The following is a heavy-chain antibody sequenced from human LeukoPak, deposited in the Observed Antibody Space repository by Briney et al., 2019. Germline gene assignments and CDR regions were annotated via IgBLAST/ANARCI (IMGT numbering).Heavy chain of an antibody. J-gene: IGHJ4*02. Sequence: PGGSLRLSCAASGFTFSSYSMNWVRQAPGKGLEWVSSISSSSSYIYYADSVKGRFTISRDNAKNSLYLQMNSLRAEDTAVYYCARVYYYGSGSYYNRPHLGFDYWGQGTLVTVSS. CDR1: GFTFSSYS. V-gene: IGHV3-21*01. CDR3: ARVYYYGSGSYYNRPHLGFDY. CDR2: ISSSSSYI. D-gene: IGHD3-10*01.